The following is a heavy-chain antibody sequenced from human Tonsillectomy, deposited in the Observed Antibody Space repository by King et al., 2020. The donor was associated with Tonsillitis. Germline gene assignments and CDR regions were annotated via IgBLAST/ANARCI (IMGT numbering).Heavy chain of an antibody. V-gene: IGHV3-53*01. CDR2: IYSGGST. CDR3: ARVVPAANFDF. CDR1: GFTVSSNY. D-gene: IGHD2-2*01. Sequence: VQLVESGGGLIQPGRSLRLSCAVSGFTVSSNYMSWVRQAPGWGLECVSIIYSGGSTNYADSVKGRFTISRDNSKNTLYLRMNSLRAEDTAEYYCARVVPAANFDFWGQGALVTVSS. J-gene: IGHJ4*02.